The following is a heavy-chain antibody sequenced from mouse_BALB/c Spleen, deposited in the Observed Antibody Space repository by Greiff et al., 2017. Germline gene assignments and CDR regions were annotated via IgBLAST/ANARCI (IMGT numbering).Heavy chain of an antibody. CDR2: IYPGDGDT. V-gene: IGHV1-80*01. CDR3: ARSGMITGAMDY. D-gene: IGHD2-4*01. Sequence: LVESGAELVRPGSSVKISCKASGYAFSSYWMNWVKQRPGQGLEWIGQIYPGDGDTNYNGKFKGKATLTADKSSSTAYMQLSSLTSEDSAVYFCARSGMITGAMDYWGQGTSVTASS. J-gene: IGHJ4*01. CDR1: GYAFSSYW.